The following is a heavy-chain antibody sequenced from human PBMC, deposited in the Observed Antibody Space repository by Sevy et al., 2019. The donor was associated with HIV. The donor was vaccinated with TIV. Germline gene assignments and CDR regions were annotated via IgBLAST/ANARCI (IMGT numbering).Heavy chain of an antibody. CDR1: GFTFSSYA. V-gene: IGHV3-30-3*01. D-gene: IGHD3-16*01. CDR3: ARNGGEGLRLAVTPTRWGAFDI. CDR2: ISYDGSNK. Sequence: GGSLRLSCAASGFTFSSYAMHWVRQAPGKGLEWVAVISYDGSNKYYADSVKGRFTISRDNSKNTLYLQMNSLRAEDTAVYDCARNGGEGLRLAVTPTRWGAFDIWGQGTMVTVSS. J-gene: IGHJ3*02.